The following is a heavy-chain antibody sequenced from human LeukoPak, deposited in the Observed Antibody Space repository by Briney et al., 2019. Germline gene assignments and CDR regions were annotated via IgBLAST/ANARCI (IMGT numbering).Heavy chain of an antibody. V-gene: IGHV3-23*01. D-gene: IGHD3-10*01. CDR2: ISGSGGST. CDR1: GFTFSSYA. CDR3: AKVLLWFGELPGADY. Sequence: GGSLRLSSAASGFTFSSYAMSWVRQAPGKGLEWVSAISGSGGSTYYADSVKGRFTISRDNSKNTLYLQMNSLRAEDTAVYYCAKVLLWFGELPGADYWGQGTLVTVSS. J-gene: IGHJ4*02.